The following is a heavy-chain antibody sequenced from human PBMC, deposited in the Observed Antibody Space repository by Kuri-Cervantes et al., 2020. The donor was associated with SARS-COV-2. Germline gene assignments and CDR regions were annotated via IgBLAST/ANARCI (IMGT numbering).Heavy chain of an antibody. D-gene: IGHD4-11*01. Sequence: GESLKISCAASGFTFDDYGMRWVRQAPGKGLEWVSGINWNGGSTGYADSVKGRFTISSDNAKNSLYLQMYNLRAEDTAVYYCAKDSGLYSNYVTAYDAFDIWGQGTMVTVSS. CDR2: INWNGGST. CDR3: AKDSGLYSNYVTAYDAFDI. J-gene: IGHJ3*02. CDR1: GFTFDDYG. V-gene: IGHV3-20*04.